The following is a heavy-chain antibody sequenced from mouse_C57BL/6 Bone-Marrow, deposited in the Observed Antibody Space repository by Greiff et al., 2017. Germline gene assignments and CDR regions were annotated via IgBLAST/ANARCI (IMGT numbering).Heavy chain of an antibody. CDR2: IWSDGST. CDR1: GFSLTSYG. CDR3: ARHTFYGNYAMDY. D-gene: IGHD2-1*01. V-gene: IGHV2-6-1*01. J-gene: IGHJ4*01. Sequence: GQLRESGPGLVAPSQSLSITCTVSGFSLTSYGVHWVRQPPGKGLEWLVVIWSDGSTTYNSALKSRLSISKDNSKSQVFLKMNSLQTDDTAMYYCARHTFYGNYAMDYWGQGTSVTVSS.